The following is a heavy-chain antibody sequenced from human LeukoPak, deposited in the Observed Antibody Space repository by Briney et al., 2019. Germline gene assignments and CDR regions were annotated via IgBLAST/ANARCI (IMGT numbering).Heavy chain of an antibody. CDR2: ISSSGSTI. CDR1: GFTFSDYY. V-gene: IGHV3-11*01. Sequence: GGSLRLSCAASGFTFSDYYMSWIRQAPGKGLEWVSYISSSGSTIYYADSVKGRFTISRDNAKNSLYLQMNSLRAEDTAVYYCARSPLRYCSGGSCLPGLGEVSLGYFDYWGQGTLVTVSS. J-gene: IGHJ4*02. CDR3: ARSPLRYCSGGSCLPGLGEVSLGYFDY. D-gene: IGHD2-15*01.